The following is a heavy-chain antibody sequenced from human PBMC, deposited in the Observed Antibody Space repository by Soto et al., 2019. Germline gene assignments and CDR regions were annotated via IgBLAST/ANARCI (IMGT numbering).Heavy chain of an antibody. V-gene: IGHV2-5*02. CDR1: GFSLSTSDVG. Sequence: QITLKESGPTLVKPTQTLTLTCTFSGFSLSTSDVGVGWIRQPPGKALEWLAIIYWDDDKRYSPSLKSRLTITKYTSKNQVVLTVTNMDPVDTATYYCAHSKYSRSSFDYWGQGTLVTVSS. D-gene: IGHD6-6*01. CDR3: AHSKYSRSSFDY. J-gene: IGHJ4*02. CDR2: IYWDDDK.